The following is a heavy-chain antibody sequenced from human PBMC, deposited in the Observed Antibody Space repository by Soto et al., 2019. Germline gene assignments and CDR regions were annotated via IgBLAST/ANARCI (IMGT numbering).Heavy chain of an antibody. J-gene: IGHJ4*02. V-gene: IGHV1-69*06. CDR2: IIPIFGTA. CDR3: ARELVGGPIHY. D-gene: IGHD1-26*01. Sequence: SVKVSCKASGGTFSSYAISWVRQAPGQGLEWMGGIIPIFGTANYAQKSQGRVTITADKSTSTAYMELSSLRSEDTAVYYCARELVGGPIHYWGQGTPVTVSS. CDR1: GGTFSSYA.